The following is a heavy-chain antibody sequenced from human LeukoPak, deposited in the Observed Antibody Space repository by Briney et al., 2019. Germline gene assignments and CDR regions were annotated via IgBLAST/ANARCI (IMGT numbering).Heavy chain of an antibody. V-gene: IGHV3-21*01. CDR2: FGSSVGQI. CDR3: ARDRLGDGYIREFDA. Sequence: GGSLRLSCAASGFTFSMYSMNWARQAPGKGLEWVSTFGSSVGQIYDADSVKGRFTISRDNAQNSLDLQMHSLRAEDTAIYYCARDRLGDGYIREFDAWGQGTLVTVSS. D-gene: IGHD5-24*01. CDR1: GFTFSMYS. J-gene: IGHJ4*01.